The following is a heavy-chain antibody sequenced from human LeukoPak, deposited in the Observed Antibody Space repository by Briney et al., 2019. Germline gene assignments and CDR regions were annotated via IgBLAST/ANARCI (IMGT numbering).Heavy chain of an antibody. D-gene: IGHD2-15*01. CDR3: AGASSDGVLIDATSFDL. CDR1: GFIGYDGY. CDR2: IYRGGVT. J-gene: IGHJ4*02. Sequence: GGSLRLSCAVSGFIGYDGYVNWVRQAPGRGLEWLSVIYRGGVTYYADSVKGRFFISRDDSKNTWHLQLNGLKTEDTAVYYCAGASSDGVLIDATSFDLWGQGTLVSVSS. V-gene: IGHV3-66*01.